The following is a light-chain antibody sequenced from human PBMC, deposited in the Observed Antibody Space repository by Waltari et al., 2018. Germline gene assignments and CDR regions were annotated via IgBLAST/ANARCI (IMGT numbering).Light chain of an antibody. J-gene: IGKJ1*01. CDR1: QSIRSN. CDR2: GAS. Sequence: EIVMTQSPATLSVFPGERATLSCRASQSIRSNLAQYQPKPGQAPRLLIYGASTRATGIPARFSGSGSGTEFTLTISSLQSEDFAVYFCQQYDNWLGTFGQGTKVEIK. CDR3: QQYDNWLGT. V-gene: IGKV3-15*01.